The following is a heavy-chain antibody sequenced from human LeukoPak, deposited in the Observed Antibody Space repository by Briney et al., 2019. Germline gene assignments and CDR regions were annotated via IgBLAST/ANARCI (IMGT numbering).Heavy chain of an antibody. CDR1: GFSFCSYA. D-gene: IGHD1-1*01. CDR3: GSGPVGTTVP. V-gene: IGHV3-23*01. CDR2: ISGSGSHA. J-gene: IGHJ5*02. Sequence: GGSLRLSCAASGFSFCSYAMGWTRQAPGQGLEWVSAISGSGSHANHAESVKGRFTISRDNSKNTLYLQMHSLIAADTAVYYCGSGPVGTTVPWGQGTLVTVSS.